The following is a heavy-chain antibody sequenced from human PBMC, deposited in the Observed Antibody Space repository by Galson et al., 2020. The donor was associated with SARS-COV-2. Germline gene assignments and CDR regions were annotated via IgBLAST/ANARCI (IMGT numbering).Heavy chain of an antibody. V-gene: IGHV3-23*01. CDR2: IYSGGATT. CDR1: GFTFSNYA. D-gene: IGHD4-17*01. Sequence: GESLKISCAASGFTFSNYAMSWVRHAPGKGREWVSTIYSGGATTYHADSVKGRFTISRDNSKNTLYLQMNSLRAEDTALYYCAKDQGNDYGDQLDYWGQGTLVSVSS. J-gene: IGHJ4*02. CDR3: AKDQGNDYGDQLDY.